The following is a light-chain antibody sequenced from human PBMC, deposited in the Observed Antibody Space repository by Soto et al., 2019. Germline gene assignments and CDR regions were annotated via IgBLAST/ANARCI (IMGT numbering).Light chain of an antibody. CDR3: QQAFTFPLT. Sequence: DIQMTQSPSSVSASVGDRVTITCRASQGIASFLAWFQQKPGKAPNLLIYGASDLQSGVPSRFSGSGSWTDFTLTISSLQPEDFATYYCQQAFTFPLTFGGGTKVEIK. J-gene: IGKJ4*01. CDR2: GAS. V-gene: IGKV1-12*01. CDR1: QGIASF.